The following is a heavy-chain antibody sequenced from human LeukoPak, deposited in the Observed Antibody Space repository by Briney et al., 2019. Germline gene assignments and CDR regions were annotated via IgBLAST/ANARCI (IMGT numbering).Heavy chain of an antibody. V-gene: IGHV3-11*04. J-gene: IGHJ4*02. CDR3: ASRALIEAGKGYYFDY. D-gene: IGHD6-13*01. CDR1: GFTVSSNY. Sequence: GGSLRLSCAASGFTVSSNYMSWVRQAPGKGLEWLSYISSTATIIYYADSVKGRFTISRDNAKNSLYLQMNSLSAEDTAVYYCASRALIEAGKGYYFDYWGQGTLVTVSS. CDR2: ISSTATII.